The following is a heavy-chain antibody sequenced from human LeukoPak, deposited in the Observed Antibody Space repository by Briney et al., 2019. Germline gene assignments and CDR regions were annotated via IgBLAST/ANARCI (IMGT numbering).Heavy chain of an antibody. V-gene: IGHV1-18*01. D-gene: IGHD1-26*01. CDR3: ARASPYWELGAAFDI. CDR1: GYTFTSYG. J-gene: IGHJ3*02. CDR2: ISAYNGNT. Sequence: GASVKVSCKASGYTFTSYGISWVRQAPGQGLEWMGWISAYNGNTNYAQKLQGRVTMTTDTSTSTAYMELRSLRSDDTAVYYCARASPYWELGAAFDIWGQGTMVTVSS.